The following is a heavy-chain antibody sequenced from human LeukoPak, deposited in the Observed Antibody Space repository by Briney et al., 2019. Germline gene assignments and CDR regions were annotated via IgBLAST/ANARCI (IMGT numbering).Heavy chain of an antibody. CDR1: GFTFSSYA. CDR3: ATSGYDEYYFDY. Sequence: GGSLRLSCAASGFTFSSYAMSWVRQAPGKGLEWVSAISGSGGSTYYADSVKGRFTISRDNSKNTLYLQMNSLRAEDTAVYCCATSGYDEYYFDYWGQGTLVTVSS. V-gene: IGHV3-23*01. J-gene: IGHJ4*02. D-gene: IGHD5-12*01. CDR2: ISGSGGST.